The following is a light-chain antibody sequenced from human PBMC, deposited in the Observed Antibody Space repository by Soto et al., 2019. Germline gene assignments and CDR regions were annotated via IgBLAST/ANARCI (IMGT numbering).Light chain of an antibody. J-gene: IGLJ2*01. Sequence: QSALTQPPSASGSLGQSVTISCTGTSSDVGGYNYVSWYQQHPGKAPKVMIYEVTKRPPGVPDRFSGSKSGNTASLTVSGLQAEDEADYYCSSFAGGGNPVLLGGGTKL. V-gene: IGLV2-8*01. CDR2: EVT. CDR3: SSFAGGGNPVL. CDR1: SSDVGGYNY.